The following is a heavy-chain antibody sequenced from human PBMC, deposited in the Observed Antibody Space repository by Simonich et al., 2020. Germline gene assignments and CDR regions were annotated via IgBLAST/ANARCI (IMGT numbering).Heavy chain of an antibody. J-gene: IGHJ4*02. Sequence: GGGLVKPGGSLRLSCAASGFTFSSYSMNWVRQAPGKGLEWVSSISSSSSYIYYADSVKGRFTISRDNAKNSLYLQMNSLRAEDTAVYYCARDTSYYGSGSYYFDYWGQGTLVTVS. D-gene: IGHD3-10*01. V-gene: IGHV3-21*01. CDR3: ARDTSYYGSGSYYFDY. CDR1: GFTFSSYS. CDR2: ISSSSSYI.